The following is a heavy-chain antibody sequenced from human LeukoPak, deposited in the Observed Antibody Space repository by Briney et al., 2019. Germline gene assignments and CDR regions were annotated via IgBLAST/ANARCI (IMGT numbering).Heavy chain of an antibody. D-gene: IGHD3-22*01. CDR3: ARSTGSDSSPVLVGYFDY. J-gene: IGHJ4*02. Sequence: GGSLRLSCAASGFTFSSYAMHWVSQAPGKGLEWVAVISYDGSNKYYADSVKGRFTISRDNSKNTLYLQMNSLRAEDTAVYYCARSTGSDSSPVLVGYFDYWGQGTLVTVSS. V-gene: IGHV3-30-3*01. CDR2: ISYDGSNK. CDR1: GFTFSSYA.